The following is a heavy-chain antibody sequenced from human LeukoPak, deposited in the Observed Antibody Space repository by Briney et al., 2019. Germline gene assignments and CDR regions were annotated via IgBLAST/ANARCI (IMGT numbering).Heavy chain of an antibody. Sequence: PGRSLRLSCAASGFSFRRYAMGWVRQAPGGGLGWVSTISGSSGSKYYAASVKGRFTISRDNSKNTLYLQMNSLRAEDTAIYYCAKDLNSGSYSRWFDPWGQGTLVTVSS. CDR3: AKDLNSGSYSRWFDP. D-gene: IGHD1-26*01. V-gene: IGHV3-23*01. CDR2: ISGSSGSK. CDR1: GFSFRRYA. J-gene: IGHJ5*02.